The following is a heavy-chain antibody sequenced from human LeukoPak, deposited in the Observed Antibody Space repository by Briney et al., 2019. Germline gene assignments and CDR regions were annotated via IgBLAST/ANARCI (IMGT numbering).Heavy chain of an antibody. CDR3: ARTTEGYAGGPGYSYYYYMDV. V-gene: IGHV4-59*01. J-gene: IGHJ6*03. D-gene: IGHD5-12*01. Sequence: SETLSLTCTVSGGPISSYYWSWIRQPPGGGLEWIGYIHYSGSTHYNPSLKSRVTISVDTSKNQVSLKLRSVTAADTAVYYCARTTEGYAGGPGYSYYYYMDVWGKGTTVTISS. CDR1: GGPISSYY. CDR2: IHYSGST.